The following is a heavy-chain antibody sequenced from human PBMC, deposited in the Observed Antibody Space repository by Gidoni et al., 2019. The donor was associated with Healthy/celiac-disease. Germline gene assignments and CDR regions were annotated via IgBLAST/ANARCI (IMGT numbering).Heavy chain of an antibody. D-gene: IGHD1-26*01. J-gene: IGHJ3*02. CDR3: TRERVGPAFSLGAFDI. V-gene: IGHV3-49*03. CDR1: GFTFGDYA. CDR2: IRSKAYGGKT. Sequence: DVQLLASGVGLVQPGRSLRLSCTASGFTFGDYAMSWFRQAPGKGMDWVGFIRSKAYGGKTEYDASVKGRFTISRDDSKSIAYLQMNSLKTEDTAVYYCTRERVGPAFSLGAFDIWGQGTMVTVSS.